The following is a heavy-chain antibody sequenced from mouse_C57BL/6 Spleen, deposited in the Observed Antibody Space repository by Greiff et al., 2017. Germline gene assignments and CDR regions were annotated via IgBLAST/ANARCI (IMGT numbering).Heavy chain of an antibody. Sequence: QVQLQQPGAELVKPGASVKLSCKASGYTFTSYWMHWVKQRPGRGLGWIGRIDPNSGGTKYNEKFKSKATLTVDKPSSTAYMQLSSLTSEDSAVYYCARSGDGYYYAMDYWGQGTSVTVSS. D-gene: IGHD2-3*01. CDR2: IDPNSGGT. CDR3: ARSGDGYYYAMDY. V-gene: IGHV1-72*01. CDR1: GYTFTSYW. J-gene: IGHJ4*01.